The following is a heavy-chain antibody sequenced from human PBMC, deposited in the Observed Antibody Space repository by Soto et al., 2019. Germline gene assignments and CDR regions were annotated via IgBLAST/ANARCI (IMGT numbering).Heavy chain of an antibody. V-gene: IGHV3-30-3*01. CDR3: AREGSSSPQFDY. D-gene: IGHD6-6*01. J-gene: IGHJ4*02. CDR1: GFTFSSYA. Sequence: QVQLVESGGGVVQPGRSLRLSCAASGFTFSSYAMHWVRQAPGKGLEWVAVISYDGSNKYYADSVKGRFTISRDNSKNTLYLQMNSLRAEDTAVYYCAREGSSSPQFDYWGQGTLVTVSS. CDR2: ISYDGSNK.